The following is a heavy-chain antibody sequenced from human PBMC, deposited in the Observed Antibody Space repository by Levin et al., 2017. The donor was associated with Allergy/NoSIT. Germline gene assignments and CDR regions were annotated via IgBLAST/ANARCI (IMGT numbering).Heavy chain of an antibody. CDR2: ISYDGSNK. D-gene: IGHD3-10*01. Sequence: LSLTCAASGFTFSSYAMHWVRQAPGKGLEWVAVISYDGSNKYYADSVKGRFTISRDNSKNTLYLQMNSLRAEDTAVYYCARGLLWFGEPGQDAFDIWGQGTMVTVSS. J-gene: IGHJ3*02. CDR1: GFTFSSYA. V-gene: IGHV3-30-3*01. CDR3: ARGLLWFGEPGQDAFDI.